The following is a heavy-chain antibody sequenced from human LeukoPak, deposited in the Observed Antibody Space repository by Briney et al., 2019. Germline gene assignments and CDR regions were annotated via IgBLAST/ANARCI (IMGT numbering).Heavy chain of an antibody. CDR3: ARGDGYNYFLPDY. V-gene: IGHV1-69*05. J-gene: IGHJ4*02. D-gene: IGHD5-24*01. CDR1: GGTFSSYA. CDR2: IIPIFGTA. Sequence: PVKVSCKASGGTFSSYAISWVRQAPGQGLEWMGRIIPIFGTANYAQKFQGRVTITTDESTSTAYMELSSPRSEDTAVYYCARGDGYNYFLPDYWGQGTLVTVSS.